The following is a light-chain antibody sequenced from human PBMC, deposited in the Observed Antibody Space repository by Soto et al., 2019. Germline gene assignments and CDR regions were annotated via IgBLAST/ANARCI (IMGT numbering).Light chain of an antibody. J-gene: IGKJ2*03. CDR2: LGS. Sequence: DIVMTQSPLSLPVTPGEPASISCRSSQSLLHANGYNYLDWYLQKPGQSPQLVIYLGSNRASGVPDRFSGSGSVTDFTLKISRVEAEDVGIYYCMQALQTPLYSFGQGTKLEIK. CDR3: MQALQTPLYS. CDR1: QSLLHANGYNY. V-gene: IGKV2-28*01.